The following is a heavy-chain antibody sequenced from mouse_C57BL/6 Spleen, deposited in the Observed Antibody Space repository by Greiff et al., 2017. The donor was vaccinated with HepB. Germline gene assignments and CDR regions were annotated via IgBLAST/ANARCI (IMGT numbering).Heavy chain of an antibody. CDR2: IYPGDGDT. CDR1: GYAFSSSW. Sequence: QVQLQQSGPELVKPGASVKISCKASGYAFSSSWMNWVKQSPGKGLEWIGRIYPGDGDTNYNGKFKGKATLTADKSSSTAYMQLSSLTSEDSAVYFCARWGSQSDFDYRGQGTTLTVSS. V-gene: IGHV1-82*01. CDR3: ARWGSQSDFDY. J-gene: IGHJ2*01.